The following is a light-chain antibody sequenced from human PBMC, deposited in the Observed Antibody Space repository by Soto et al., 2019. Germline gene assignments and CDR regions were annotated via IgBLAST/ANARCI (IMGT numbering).Light chain of an antibody. V-gene: IGKV3-11*01. CDR3: QQRSNGLT. CDR2: GAS. J-gene: IGKJ4*01. CDR1: QNVRTF. Sequence: EVVLTQSPATLSLSPGERATLSCRASQNVRTFLDWYQQKPGQAPRLLIYGASNRATGIPARFSGSGSGTDFTLTISSLEPEDFAVYYCQQRSNGLTFGGGTKVDIK.